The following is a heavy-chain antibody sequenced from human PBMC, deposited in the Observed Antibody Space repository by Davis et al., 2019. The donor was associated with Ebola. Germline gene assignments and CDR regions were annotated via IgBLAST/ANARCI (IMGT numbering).Heavy chain of an antibody. CDR3: ARDLGFLEWLFIPAFDI. J-gene: IGHJ3*02. Sequence: GESLKISCAASGFTFSSYGMHWVRQAPGKGLEWVAVMLHDGYNYYYADSVKGRFTISRDNSKNMLFLEMNNLRLDDTAMYYCARDLGFLEWLFIPAFDIWGQGTMVTVSS. CDR1: GFTFSSYG. V-gene: IGHV3-30*19. CDR2: MLHDGYNY. D-gene: IGHD3-3*01.